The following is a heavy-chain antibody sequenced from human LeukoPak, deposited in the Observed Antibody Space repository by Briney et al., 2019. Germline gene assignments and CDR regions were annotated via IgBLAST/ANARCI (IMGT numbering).Heavy chain of an antibody. CDR2: IWTDGINK. V-gene: IGHV3-33*01. J-gene: IGHJ6*02. Sequence: GGSLRLSCAASGFTFSTYGMHWVRQAPGKGLEWVTVIWTDGINKFYADSVKGRFTISRDNSKNTLYLQMNSLRAGDTAVYYCARGAKAPSSYYYYYGMDVWGQGTTVTVSS. CDR3: ARGAKAPSSYYYYYGMDV. CDR1: GFTFSTYG.